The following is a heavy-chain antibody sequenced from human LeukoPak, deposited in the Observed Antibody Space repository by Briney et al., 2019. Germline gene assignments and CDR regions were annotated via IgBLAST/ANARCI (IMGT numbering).Heavy chain of an antibody. V-gene: IGHV1-69*01. CDR1: GGTFSSYA. CDR3: ARSGVVATIADRCFDP. CDR2: IIPIFGTA. J-gene: IGHJ5*02. D-gene: IGHD5-12*01. Sequence: GASVKVTCKASGGTFSSYAISWVRQAPGQGLEWMGGIIPIFGTANYAQKFQGRVTITADESTSTAYMELSSLRSEDTAVYYCARSGVVATIADRCFDPWGQGTLVTVSS.